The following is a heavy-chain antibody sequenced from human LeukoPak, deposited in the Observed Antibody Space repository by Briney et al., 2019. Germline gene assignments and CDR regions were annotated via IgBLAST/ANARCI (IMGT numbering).Heavy chain of an antibody. CDR2: INPHSGGT. CDR1: GYTFTGYY. J-gene: IGHJ4*02. Sequence: ASVKVSCKASGYTFTGYYMHWVRQAPGQGLEWMGWINPHSGGTNYAQKIQGRVTMTRDTSISTAYMERSRLRSDDTAVYYCARGETRGYSGYDFLYWGQGTLVTVSS. D-gene: IGHD5-12*01. CDR3: ARGETRGYSGYDFLY. V-gene: IGHV1-2*02.